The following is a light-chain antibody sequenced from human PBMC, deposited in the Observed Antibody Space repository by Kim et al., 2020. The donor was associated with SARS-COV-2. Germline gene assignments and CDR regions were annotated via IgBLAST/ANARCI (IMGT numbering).Light chain of an antibody. CDR3: NSRDTSGNHHVV. CDR1: SLRSYY. V-gene: IGLV3-19*01. CDR2: DKN. Sequence: LGQTVRITCQGDSLRSYYASWYQQKPGQAPVLVIYDKNNRPSGIPERFSGSSSGNTASLTITGAQAEDEADYYCNSRDTSGNHHVVFGGGTQLTVL. J-gene: IGLJ2*01.